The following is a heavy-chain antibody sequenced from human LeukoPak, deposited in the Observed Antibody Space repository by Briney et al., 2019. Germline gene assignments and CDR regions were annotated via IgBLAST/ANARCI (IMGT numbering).Heavy chain of an antibody. CDR1: GFSFSDYY. J-gene: IGHJ6*02. D-gene: IGHD3-16*01. CDR3: ARGGGLDV. V-gene: IGHV3-11*03. CDR2: ISGSSSHI. Sequence: TGGSLRLSCVVSGFSFSDYYMNWIRQAPGKGLEWLSYISGSSSHILYADSVKGRFTISRDNAKNSLYLQMSNLRAEDTAVYFCARGGGLDVWGQGATVTVSS.